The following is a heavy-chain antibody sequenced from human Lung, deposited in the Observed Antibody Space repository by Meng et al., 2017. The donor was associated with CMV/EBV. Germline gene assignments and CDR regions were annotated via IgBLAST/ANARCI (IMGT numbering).Heavy chain of an antibody. J-gene: IGHJ4*02. CDR3: ARDPVTNRRGSHFDC. V-gene: IGHV3-7*01. Sequence: GGSXRLXCAASGFILSSYWMSWVRQAPGKGREWVANIKQDGSEKYYVDSVRGRFTISRDNAKSSLYLQMNGLRAEDTAVYYCARDPVTNRRGSHFDCWSQGTLVTVSS. CDR1: GFILSSYW. D-gene: IGHD4-17*01. CDR2: IKQDGSEK.